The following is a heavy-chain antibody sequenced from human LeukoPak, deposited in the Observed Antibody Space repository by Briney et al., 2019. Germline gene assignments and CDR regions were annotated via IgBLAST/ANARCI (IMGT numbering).Heavy chain of an antibody. D-gene: IGHD5-18*01. CDR2: INHSGST. Sequence: PSETLSLTCAVYGGSFSGYYWSWIRQPPGKGLEWIGEINHSGSTNYNPSLKSRVTISVDTSKNQFSLKLSSVTAADTVVYYCARGRSGYSYGYYFDYWGQGTLVTVSS. J-gene: IGHJ4*02. CDR3: ARGRSGYSYGYYFDY. CDR1: GGSFSGYY. V-gene: IGHV4-34*01.